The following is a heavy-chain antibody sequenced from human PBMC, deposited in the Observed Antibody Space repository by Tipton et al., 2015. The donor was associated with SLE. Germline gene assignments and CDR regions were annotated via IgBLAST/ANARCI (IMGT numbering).Heavy chain of an antibody. CDR1: AYSIRTGYH. Sequence: TLSLTCSVSAYSIRTGYHWGWIRQPPGKGLEWIASIHHSGNTYYNPSLKSRVTISLDTSKNQLSLRLTSVTAADTAVYYCARTLGAIAHTVYDAFDIWGQGKMVTVSS. CDR2: IHHSGNT. D-gene: IGHD1-26*01. CDR3: ARTLGAIAHTVYDAFDI. J-gene: IGHJ3*02. V-gene: IGHV4-38-2*01.